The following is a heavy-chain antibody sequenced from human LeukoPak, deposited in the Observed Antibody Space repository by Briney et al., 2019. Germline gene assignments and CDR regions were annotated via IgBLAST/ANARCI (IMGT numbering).Heavy chain of an antibody. D-gene: IGHD3-22*01. CDR3: ARASDYDSGGYYIGGTFDY. CDR2: IYTGGNT. J-gene: IGHJ4*02. V-gene: IGHV3-66*01. Sequence: GGSLRLSCAGSGFTVSSNYMSWVRQAPGKGLEWVSVIYTGGNTCYADSVKGRFTISRDNSKKTLYLQMNSLRAEDTAVYYCARASDYDSGGYYIGGTFDYWGQGTLVTVSS. CDR1: GFTVSSNY.